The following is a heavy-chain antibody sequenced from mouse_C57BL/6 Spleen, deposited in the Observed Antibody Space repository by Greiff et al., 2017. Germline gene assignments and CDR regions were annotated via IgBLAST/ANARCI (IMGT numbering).Heavy chain of an antibody. Sequence: EVHLVESGGGLVKPGGSLKLSCAASGFTFSDYGMHWVRQAPEKGLEWVAYISSGSSTIYYADTVKGRFTISRDNAKNTLFLQMTSLRSEDTAMYYCARPFYYYGSSYGDWGQGTTLTVSS. CDR2: ISSGSSTI. CDR1: GFTFSDYG. D-gene: IGHD1-1*01. CDR3: ARPFYYYGSSYGD. J-gene: IGHJ2*01. V-gene: IGHV5-17*01.